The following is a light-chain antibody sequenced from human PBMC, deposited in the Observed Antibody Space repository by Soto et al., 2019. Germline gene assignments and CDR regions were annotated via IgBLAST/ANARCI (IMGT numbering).Light chain of an antibody. J-gene: IGKJ4*01. V-gene: IGKV4-1*01. CDR3: EQYYTTLT. Sequence: DIVMTQSPDSLAVSLGERATINCKSSQSDLYNSDNKNYLAWYQQKPGQPPKLLIYWASTRDSGVPDRFRGRRSGADFTLSISSLQAEDVEVYYCEQYYTTLTFGGGTKVAIK. CDR1: QSDLYNSDNKNY. CDR2: WAS.